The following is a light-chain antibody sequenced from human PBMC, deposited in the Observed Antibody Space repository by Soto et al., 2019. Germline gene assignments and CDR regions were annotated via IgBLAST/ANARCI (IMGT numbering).Light chain of an antibody. CDR3: QQYDTLLT. Sequence: DIRMTQSPSSLSASVGDRVTITCQASQDIGKRLNWYQHKPGKAPKVLIYDASYLETGVPSRFSGRGSGTDFTFTITSLQPEDIATYYCQQYDTLLTFGGGTKVEMK. J-gene: IGKJ4*01. V-gene: IGKV1-33*01. CDR2: DAS. CDR1: QDIGKR.